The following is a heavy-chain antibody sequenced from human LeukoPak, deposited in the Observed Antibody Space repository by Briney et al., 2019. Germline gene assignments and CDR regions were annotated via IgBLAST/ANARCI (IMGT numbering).Heavy chain of an antibody. D-gene: IGHD2-21*02. Sequence: GGSLRLSCAVSGLTFNNYAMSWVRQAPGKGLEWVSGISGRGASKYYADSVKGRFTISRGNAKNSLYLQMNSLRVEDTALYYCARADHIVVVTATYFDYWGQGTLVTVSS. CDR2: ISGRGASK. V-gene: IGHV3-23*01. J-gene: IGHJ4*02. CDR3: ARADHIVVVTATYFDY. CDR1: GLTFNNYA.